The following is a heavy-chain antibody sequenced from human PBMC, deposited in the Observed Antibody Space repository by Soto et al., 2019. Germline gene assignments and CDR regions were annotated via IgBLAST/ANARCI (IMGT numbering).Heavy chain of an antibody. Sequence: ASVKVSCKASENTFSTYSLHWVRQAPGQGLEWMGVINPTTTTTTDAQKFQGRVTITRDTSASTAYMELSSLRSEDTAVYYCAKSATVPAAIAYWGQGTLVTVSS. V-gene: IGHV1-46*01. J-gene: IGHJ4*02. CDR2: INPTTTTT. CDR3: AKSATVPAAIAY. CDR1: ENTFSTYS. D-gene: IGHD2-2*02.